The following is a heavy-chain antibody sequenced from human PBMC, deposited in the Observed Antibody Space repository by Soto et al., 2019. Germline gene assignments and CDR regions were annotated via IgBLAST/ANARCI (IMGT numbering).Heavy chain of an antibody. Sequence: ASVKVSCKASGYTFTIYAMHWVRQAPGQRLEWMGWINAGNGNTKYSQKFQGRVTITRDTSASTAYMELSSLRSEDTAVYYCARDPTDYYDSSFGGEQNAFDIWGQGTMVTVSS. CDR2: INAGNGNT. D-gene: IGHD3-22*01. J-gene: IGHJ3*02. CDR1: GYTFTIYA. CDR3: ARDPTDYYDSSFGGEQNAFDI. V-gene: IGHV1-3*01.